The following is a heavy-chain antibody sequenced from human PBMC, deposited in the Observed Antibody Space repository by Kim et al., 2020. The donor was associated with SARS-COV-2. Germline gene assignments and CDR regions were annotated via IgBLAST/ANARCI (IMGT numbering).Heavy chain of an antibody. D-gene: IGHD6-6*01. V-gene: IGHV5-10-1*01. Sequence: GESLKISCKGSGYSFTSYWISWVRQMPGKGLEWMGRIDLSDSYTNYSPSFQGHVTISADKSISTAYLQWSSLKASDTAMYYCARHTVAARQMDFDYWGQGTLVTVSS. CDR3: ARHTVAARQMDFDY. CDR1: GYSFTSYW. CDR2: IDLSDSYT. J-gene: IGHJ4*02.